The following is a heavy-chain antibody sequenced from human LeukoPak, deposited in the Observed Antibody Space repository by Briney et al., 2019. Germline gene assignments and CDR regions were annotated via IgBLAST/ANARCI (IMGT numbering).Heavy chain of an antibody. CDR2: ISTTSSFT. D-gene: IGHD6-25*01. J-gene: IGHJ4*02. CDR3: ARGQRGDY. CDR1: GFTFSAYY. Sequence: GGSLRLSCAASGFTFSAYYMSWIRQAPGKGLEWVSYISTTSSFTNYADSVKGRFTISRDNAKNSLSLQMNSLRAEDTAVYYCARGQRGDYWGQGTLVTVSS. V-gene: IGHV3-11*05.